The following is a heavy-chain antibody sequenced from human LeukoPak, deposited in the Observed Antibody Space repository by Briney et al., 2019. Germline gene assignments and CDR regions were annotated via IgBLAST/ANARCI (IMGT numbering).Heavy chain of an antibody. V-gene: IGHV4-39*01. CDR3: ARRPGEDYYDTSGYYLGFDY. J-gene: IGHJ4*02. D-gene: IGHD3-22*01. CDR1: GGSISSSGYY. CDR2: IYYSGST. Sequence: SETLSPTCTVSGGSISSSGYYWGWIRQPPGKGLEWIGSIYYSGSTYYNPSLKSRVTISVDTSKNQFSLKLSSVTAADTAVYYCARRPGEDYYDTSGYYLGFDYWGQGTLVTVSS.